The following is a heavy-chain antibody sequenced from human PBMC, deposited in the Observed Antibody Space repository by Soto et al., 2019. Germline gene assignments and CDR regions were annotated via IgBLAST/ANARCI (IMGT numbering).Heavy chain of an antibody. V-gene: IGHV4-4*07. J-gene: IGHJ6*02. CDR1: GDSIRNYF. CDR2: IYTSGSS. CDR3: ARDPGTSMIENYYNGMDV. Sequence: PSETLSLTCTVSGDSIRNYFWSWIRQPAGKGLEWIGRIYTSGSSNYNPSLKSRLTMSVDTSKNQVSLNLRSVTAADTAVYYCARDPGTSMIENYYNGMDVRGRGTTVTVSS. D-gene: IGHD3-16*01.